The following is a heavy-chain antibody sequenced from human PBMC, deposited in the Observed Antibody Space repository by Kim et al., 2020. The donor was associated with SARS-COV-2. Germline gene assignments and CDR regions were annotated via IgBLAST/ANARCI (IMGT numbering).Heavy chain of an antibody. V-gene: IGHV4-39*01. CDR2: IYYSGST. Sequence: SETLSLTCTVSGGSISSSSYYWGWIRQPPGKGLEWIGSIYYSGSTYYNPSLKSRVTISVDTSKNQFSLKLSSVTAADTAVYYCARNPLVPAAMGPGPGWFDPWGQGTLVTVSS. J-gene: IGHJ5*02. CDR1: GGSISSSSYY. CDR3: ARNPLVPAAMGPGPGWFDP. D-gene: IGHD2-2*01.